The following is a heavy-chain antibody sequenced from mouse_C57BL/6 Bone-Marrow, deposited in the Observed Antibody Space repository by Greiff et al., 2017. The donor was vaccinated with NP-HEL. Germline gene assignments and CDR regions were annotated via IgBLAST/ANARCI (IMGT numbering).Heavy chain of an antibody. CDR2: IDPSDSET. V-gene: IGHV1-52*01. J-gene: IGHJ4*01. CDR3: AREYYYGSSYHYAMDY. Sequence: QVQLQQPGAELVRPGSSVKLSCKASGYTFTSYWMHWVKQRPIQGLEWIGNIDPSDSETHYNQKFKDKATLTVDKSSSTAYMQLSSLTSEDSAVYYCAREYYYGSSYHYAMDYWGQGTSVTVSS. CDR1: GYTFTSYW. D-gene: IGHD1-1*01.